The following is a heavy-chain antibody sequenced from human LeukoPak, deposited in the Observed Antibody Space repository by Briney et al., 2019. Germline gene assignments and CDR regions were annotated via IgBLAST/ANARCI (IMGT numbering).Heavy chain of an antibody. J-gene: IGHJ3*02. V-gene: IGHV3-64*01. CDR1: GFTFSGYV. D-gene: IGHD4/OR15-4a*01. CDR3: TRLGASLPDAFDI. CDR2: ISSNGGSI. Sequence: GGSLRLSCAASGFTFSGYVMHWVRQAPGKGLEHVSAISSNGGSIYYANSVKGRFTISRDNSKNTLYLQMGSLRAEDMAVYYCTRLGASLPDAFDIWGQGTMVTVSS.